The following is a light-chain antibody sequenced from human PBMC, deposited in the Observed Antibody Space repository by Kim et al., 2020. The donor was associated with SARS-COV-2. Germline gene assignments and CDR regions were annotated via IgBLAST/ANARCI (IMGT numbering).Light chain of an antibody. CDR3: SSLATNSWV. CDR1: SSDVGRYNY. V-gene: IGLV2-14*04. CDR2: DVS. Sequence: PGQSIPISCTGTSSDVGRYNYISWYQQHPGKAPKLMIYDVSERPSGVSNRFSGSKSGNMASLTISGLQAEDEGDYYCSSLATNSWVFGGGTQLTVL. J-gene: IGLJ3*02.